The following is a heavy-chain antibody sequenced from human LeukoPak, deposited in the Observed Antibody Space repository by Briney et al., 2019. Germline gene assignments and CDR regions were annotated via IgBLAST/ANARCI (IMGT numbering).Heavy chain of an antibody. D-gene: IGHD2-8*02. CDR1: GFTFSSYS. Sequence: GGSLRLSCAASGFTFSSYSMNWVRQAPGKGLEWVSSISSSSSYIYYADSVKGRFTISRDNAKNSLYLQMNSLRAEDTAVYYSARFHGGVPADIVDYWGQGTLVTVSS. CDR3: ARFHGGVPADIVDY. CDR2: ISSSSSYI. J-gene: IGHJ4*02. V-gene: IGHV3-21*01.